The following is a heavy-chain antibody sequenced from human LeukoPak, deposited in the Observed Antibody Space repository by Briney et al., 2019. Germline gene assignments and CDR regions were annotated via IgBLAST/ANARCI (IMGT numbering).Heavy chain of an antibody. CDR3: ARETVQTFDY. CDR1: GFTFSSYA. V-gene: IGHV3-30-3*01. CDR2: ISYDGSNK. Sequence: PGGSLRLSCAASGFTFSSYAMHWVRQAPGKGLEWVAVISYDGSNKYYADSVKGRFTISRDNSKNTLYLQMNSLRAEDTAVYYCARETVQTFDYWGQGTLVTVSP. D-gene: IGHD4-17*01. J-gene: IGHJ4*02.